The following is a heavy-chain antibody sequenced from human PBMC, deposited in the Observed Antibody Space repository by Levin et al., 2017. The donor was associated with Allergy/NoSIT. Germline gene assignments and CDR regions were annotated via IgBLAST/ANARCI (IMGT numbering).Heavy chain of an antibody. CDR1: GFTFSSYG. Sequence: PGESLKISCAASGFTFSSYGMHWVRQAPGKGLEWVAVISYDGSNKYYADSVKGRFTISRDNSKNTLYLQMNSLRAEDTAVYYCAKDPDPGIAVYSYFDYWGQGTLVTVSS. J-gene: IGHJ4*02. D-gene: IGHD6-19*01. CDR3: AKDPDPGIAVYSYFDY. CDR2: ISYDGSNK. V-gene: IGHV3-30*18.